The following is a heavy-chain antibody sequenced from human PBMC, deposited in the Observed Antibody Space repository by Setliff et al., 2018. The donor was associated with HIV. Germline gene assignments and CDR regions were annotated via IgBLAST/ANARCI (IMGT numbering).Heavy chain of an antibody. Sequence: GGSLRLSCAGSGFNFNNYNMNWVRQAPGKGLEWVSSISRDDRYIYYADTVKGSFTISRDNAKKTLDLQLNSLRVEDTAVYYCAREGSSGYTGWFDSWGQGTLVTVSS. CDR1: GFNFNNYN. J-gene: IGHJ5*01. V-gene: IGHV3-21*01. CDR2: ISRDDRYI. CDR3: AREGSSGYTGWFDS. D-gene: IGHD3-22*01.